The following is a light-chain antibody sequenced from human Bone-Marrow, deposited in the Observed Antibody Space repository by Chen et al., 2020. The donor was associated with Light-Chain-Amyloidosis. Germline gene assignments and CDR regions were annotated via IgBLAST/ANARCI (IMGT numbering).Light chain of an antibody. V-gene: IGLV1-47*01. Sequence: QSVLTQPPPASGTPGQRVTISGSGASSNIGITYVYWYQHFPGAAPKLLIHRKNQRPSGVPDRFSASKSGTSAFLAISGLRSEDEADYYCAAWDGSLGGYVFGTGTKVIVL. CDR1: SSNIGITY. CDR3: AAWDGSLGGYV. J-gene: IGLJ1*01. CDR2: RKN.